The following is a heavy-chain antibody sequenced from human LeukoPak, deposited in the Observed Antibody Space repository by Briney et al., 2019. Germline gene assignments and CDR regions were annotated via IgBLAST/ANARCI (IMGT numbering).Heavy chain of an antibody. CDR2: IYYSGST. V-gene: IGHV4-59*01. J-gene: IGHJ4*02. D-gene: IGHD5-12*01. CDR3: ARGRYSGYDPYYFDY. Sequence: SETLSLTCTVSGGSISSYYWSWIRQPPGKGPEWIGYIYYSGSTNYNPSLKSRVTISVDTSKNQFSLKLSSVTAADTAVYYCARGRYSGYDPYYFDYWGQGTLVTVSS. CDR1: GGSISSYY.